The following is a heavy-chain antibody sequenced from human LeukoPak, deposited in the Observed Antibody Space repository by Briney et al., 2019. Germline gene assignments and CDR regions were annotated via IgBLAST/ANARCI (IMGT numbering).Heavy chain of an antibody. CDR2: IYYSGST. J-gene: IGHJ3*02. CDR3: ARHYVWGSYRYRYAFDI. Sequence: SETLSLTCTVSGGSISSYYWSWIRQPPGKGLEWIGYIYYSGSTNYNPSLKSRVTISVDTSKNQFSLKLSSVTAADTAVYYCARHYVWGSYRYRYAFDIWGQGTMVTVSS. V-gene: IGHV4-59*08. D-gene: IGHD3-16*02. CDR1: GGSISSYY.